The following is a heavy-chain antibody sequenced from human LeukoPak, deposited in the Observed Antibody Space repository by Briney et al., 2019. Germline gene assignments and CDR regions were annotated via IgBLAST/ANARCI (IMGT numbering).Heavy chain of an antibody. V-gene: IGHV1-69*04. CDR2: IIPILGIA. CDR1: RGTFSSYA. Sequence: SVKVSCKASRGTFSSYAISWVRQAPGQGLEWMGRIIPILGIANYAQKFQGRVTITADKSTSTAYMELSSLRSEDTAVYYCARATYTMVRGVHWFDPWGQGTLVTVSS. J-gene: IGHJ5*02. CDR3: ARATYTMVRGVHWFDP. D-gene: IGHD3-10*01.